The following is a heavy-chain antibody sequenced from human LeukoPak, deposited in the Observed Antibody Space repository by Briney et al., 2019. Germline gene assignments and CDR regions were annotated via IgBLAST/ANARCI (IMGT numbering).Heavy chain of an antibody. CDR2: IYYSGST. D-gene: IGHD2-15*01. Sequence: SETLSLTCTVSGGSVSTYYWNWVRQPPGKGLEWIGYIYYSGSTNYNPSLKSRLTISVDTSNNQFSLKLSSVTAADTAVYYCASTSGYCSGGNCYSAFDYWGQGTLVTVSS. V-gene: IGHV4-59*02. CDR1: GGSVSTYY. CDR3: ASTSGYCSGGNCYSAFDY. J-gene: IGHJ4*02.